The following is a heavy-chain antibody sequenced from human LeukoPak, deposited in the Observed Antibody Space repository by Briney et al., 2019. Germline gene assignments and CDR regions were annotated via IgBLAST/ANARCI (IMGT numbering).Heavy chain of an antibody. V-gene: IGHV3-30*03. CDR2: ISYDGSNK. CDR3: XXXXXXXWSGTPLQTFGY. J-gene: IGHJ4*02. CDR1: GFTFSSYG. D-gene: IGHD3-3*01. Sequence: TGGSLRLSCAASGFTFSSYGMQWVRQAPGKGLEWVAVISYDGSNKYYADSVKGRFTISRDNSKNTLYLQMNSLRAEDTAVYYXXXXXXXXWSGTPLQTFGYWGQGTPVTVSS.